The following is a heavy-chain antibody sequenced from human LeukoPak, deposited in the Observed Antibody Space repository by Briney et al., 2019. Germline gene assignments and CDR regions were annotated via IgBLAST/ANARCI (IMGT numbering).Heavy chain of an antibody. CDR2: ISYDGSNK. J-gene: IGHJ4*02. CDR3: AKETYDYFDY. D-gene: IGHD2-8*01. CDR1: GFTFSSYG. Sequence: PGGSLRLSCAASGFTFSSYGMHWVRQAPGKGLEWVAVISYDGSNKYYADSVKGRFTISRDNSENTLYLQMNSLRAEDTAVYYCAKETYDYFDYWGQGTLVTVSS. V-gene: IGHV3-30*18.